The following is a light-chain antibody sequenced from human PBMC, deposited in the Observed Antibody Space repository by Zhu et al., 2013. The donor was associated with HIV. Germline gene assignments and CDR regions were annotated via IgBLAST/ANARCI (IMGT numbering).Light chain of an antibody. J-gene: IGKJ1*01. CDR1: ESLVKW. CDR3: QQYSDYSQT. V-gene: IGKV1-5*03. CDR2: KAS. Sequence: DIQMTQSPSTLSASVGDRVTITCRASESLVKWLAWYQQKPGTAPKLLIYKASSLQSGVPSRFSGSGSGTEFTLTISSLQPDDFATYYCQQYSDYSQTFGPGTKVEIK.